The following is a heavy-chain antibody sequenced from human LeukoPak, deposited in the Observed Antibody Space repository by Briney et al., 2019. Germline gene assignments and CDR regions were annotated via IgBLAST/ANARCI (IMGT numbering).Heavy chain of an antibody. J-gene: IGHJ4*02. CDR3: AKSGSYSNSWYYFDY. V-gene: IGHV3-9*03. CDR1: GFTFDDYA. D-gene: IGHD6-13*01. CDR2: ISWNSGSI. Sequence: GGSLRLSCAASGFTFDDYAMHWVRQAPGKGLEWVSGISWNSGSIGYADSVKGRFTISRDNAKNSLYLQMNSLRAEDMALYYCAKSGSYSNSWYYFDYWGQGTLVTVSS.